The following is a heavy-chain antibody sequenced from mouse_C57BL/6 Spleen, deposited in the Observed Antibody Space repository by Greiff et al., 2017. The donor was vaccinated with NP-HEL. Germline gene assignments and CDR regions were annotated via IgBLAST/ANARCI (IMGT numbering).Heavy chain of an antibody. CDR2: IWSGGSN. CDR3: AFPRYFDV. CDR1: GFSLTSYG. Sequence: QVQLKESGPGLVQPSQSLTITCTASGFSLTSYGVHWVRQSPGKGLEWLGVIWSGGSNDYNAAFISRLSISKDTSKTHVFFTMNSLQADDTAIYYCAFPRYFDVWGTGTTVTVSS. V-gene: IGHV2-2*01. J-gene: IGHJ1*03.